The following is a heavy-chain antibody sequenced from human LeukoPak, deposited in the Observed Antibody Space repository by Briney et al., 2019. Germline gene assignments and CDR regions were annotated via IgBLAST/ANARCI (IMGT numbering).Heavy chain of an antibody. Sequence: GGSLRLSCAASGFTFSSYGMHWVRQAPGKGLEWVAFIRYDGSNKYYADSVKGRFTISRDNSKNTLYLQMDSLRSDDTAVYYCASTTPDYYDSSGNAFDIWGQGTMVTVSS. CDR1: GFTFSSYG. CDR2: IRYDGSNK. J-gene: IGHJ3*02. D-gene: IGHD3-22*01. CDR3: ASTTPDYYDSSGNAFDI. V-gene: IGHV3-30*02.